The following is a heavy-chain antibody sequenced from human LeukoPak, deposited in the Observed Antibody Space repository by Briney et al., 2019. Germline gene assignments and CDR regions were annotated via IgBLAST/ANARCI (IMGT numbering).Heavy chain of an antibody. V-gene: IGHV1-2*02. CDR1: GYTFTGYY. J-gene: IGHJ4*02. CDR2: INPNSGGT. Sequence: ASVKVSCKASGYTFTGYYMHWVRQAPGQGLERMGWINPNSGGTNYAQKFQGRVTMTRDTSISTAYMELSRLRSDDTAVYYCARDLPEEYQLQHTQFDYWGQGTLVTVSS. D-gene: IGHD2-2*01. CDR3: ARDLPEEYQLQHTQFDY.